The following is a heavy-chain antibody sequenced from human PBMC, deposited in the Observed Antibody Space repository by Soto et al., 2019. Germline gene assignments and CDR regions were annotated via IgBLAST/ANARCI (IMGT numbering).Heavy chain of an antibody. D-gene: IGHD3-22*01. CDR1: GFTFSSYA. V-gene: IGHV3-23*01. J-gene: IGHJ4*02. Sequence: GGSLRLSCAASGFTFSSYAMSWVRQAPGKGLEWVSAISGSGGSTYYADSVKGRFTISRDNSKNTLYLQMNSLRAEDTAVYYSAKGAMMARRGWFGYWGEGPLVTVSP. CDR3: AKGAMMARRGWFGY. CDR2: ISGSGGST.